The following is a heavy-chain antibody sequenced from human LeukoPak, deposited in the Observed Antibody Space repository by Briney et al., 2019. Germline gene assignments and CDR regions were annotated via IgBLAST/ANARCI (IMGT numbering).Heavy chain of an antibody. CDR2: ISTSSSYI. CDR1: GFTFSSYS. CDR3: LASRGGGFGGNLSRYYYYSYMDV. V-gene: IGHV3-21*03. Sequence: GGSLRLSCAASGFTFSSYSMNWVRQAPGKGLEWVSSISTSSSYIYYADSVKGRFTISRDNAKNSLYLQMNSLKSEDTAIYYCLASRGGGFGGNLSRYYYYSYMDVWGKGTTVTISS. J-gene: IGHJ6*03. D-gene: IGHD3-10*01.